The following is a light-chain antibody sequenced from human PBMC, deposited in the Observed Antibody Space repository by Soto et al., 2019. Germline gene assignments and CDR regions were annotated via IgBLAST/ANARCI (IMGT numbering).Light chain of an antibody. CDR2: GSS. CDR1: QSVDTTF. V-gene: IGKV3-20*01. J-gene: IGKJ1*01. CDR3: QHDMISVT. Sequence: EIVLTQSPGSLSLSPGQRATLSCRASQSVDTTFFAWYQKKPGQAPRLLIYGSSKRATGIPDRFSGSGSGIDFTRIISTLEPEDFAVYYGQHDMISVTFGQGTKMEIK.